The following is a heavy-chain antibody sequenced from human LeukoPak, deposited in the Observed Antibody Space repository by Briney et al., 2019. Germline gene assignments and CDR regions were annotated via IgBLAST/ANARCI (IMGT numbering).Heavy chain of an antibody. CDR1: GYSFTSYW. Sequence: GESLKISCKGSGYSFTSYWIGWVRQMPGKGLEWMGIIYPGDSDTRYSPSFQGQVTISADKSISTAYLQWSSLKASDTAMYYCARGQNGPDYYYGMDVWGQGTTVTVSS. J-gene: IGHJ6*02. V-gene: IGHV5-51*01. CDR3: ARGQNGPDYYYGMDV. CDR2: IYPGDSDT.